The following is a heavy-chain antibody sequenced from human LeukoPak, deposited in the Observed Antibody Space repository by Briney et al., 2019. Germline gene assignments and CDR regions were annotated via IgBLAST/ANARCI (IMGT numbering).Heavy chain of an antibody. Sequence: GRSLRLSCAASGFTFSSYAMHWVRQAPGKGLEWVAVISYDGSNKYYADSVKGRFTISRDNSKNTLYLQMNSLRAEDTAVYYCARDRYSNYEIDYWGQGTLVTVSS. CDR3: ARDRYSNYEIDY. CDR1: GFTFSSYA. J-gene: IGHJ4*02. V-gene: IGHV3-30-3*01. D-gene: IGHD4-11*01. CDR2: ISYDGSNK.